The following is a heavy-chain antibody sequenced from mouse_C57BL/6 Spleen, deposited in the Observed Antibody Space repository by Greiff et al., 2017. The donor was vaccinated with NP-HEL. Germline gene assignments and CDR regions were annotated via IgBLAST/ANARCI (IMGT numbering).Heavy chain of an antibody. J-gene: IGHJ2*01. CDR1: GYAFSSSW. CDR2: IYPGDGDT. CDR3: ARLGFTTVALDY. V-gene: IGHV1-82*01. Sequence: QVQLKESGPELVKPGASVKISCKASGYAFSSSWMNWVKQRPGKGLEWIGRIYPGDGDTNYNGKFKGKATLTADKSSSTAYMQLSSLTSEDSAVYFCARLGFTTVALDYWGQGTTLTVSS. D-gene: IGHD1-1*01.